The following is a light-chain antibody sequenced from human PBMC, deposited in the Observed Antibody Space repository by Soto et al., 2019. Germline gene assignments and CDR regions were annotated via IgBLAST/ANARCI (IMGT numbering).Light chain of an antibody. J-gene: IGKJ1*01. CDR3: QQYGSSPST. CDR1: QSVSSSY. CDR2: DAS. V-gene: IGKV3-20*01. Sequence: EIVLTQSPGTLSLSPGERATLSCRASQSVSSSYLAWYQQRPGQAPRLLIYDASSGATGIPDRFSGSGSGTDFTLTISRLEPEDFAVYYCQQYGSSPSTFGQGTKVEIK.